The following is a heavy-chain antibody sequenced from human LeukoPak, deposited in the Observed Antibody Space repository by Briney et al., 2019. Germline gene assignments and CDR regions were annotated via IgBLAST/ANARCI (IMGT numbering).Heavy chain of an antibody. CDR1: GFTFSSFW. Sequence: GGSLRLSCAASGFTFSSFWMIWVRQAPGKGLEWVANIREDGSVKNYVDSVKGRFTISRDNAKNSLFLQMNSLRAEDTAVYYCARDNGWSADFWGQGTLVTVSS. CDR3: ARDNGWSADF. D-gene: IGHD2-15*01. CDR2: IREDGSVK. J-gene: IGHJ4*02. V-gene: IGHV3-7*03.